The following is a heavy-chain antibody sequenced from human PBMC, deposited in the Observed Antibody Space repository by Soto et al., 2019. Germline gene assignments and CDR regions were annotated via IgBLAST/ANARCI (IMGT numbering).Heavy chain of an antibody. CDR2: ISLDGKNI. CDR1: WVNFMSFG. D-gene: IGHD2-2*02. J-gene: IGHJ3*02. V-gene: IGHV3-74*01. CDR3: ARDGGGAVPTSIAYTFDI. Sequence: PLRLPYTASWVNFMSFGMHRVRQAPGKGLVWVSPISLDGKNITYADAVKGRFTISRDNAKNSLYLQMNSLRAEDTAVYYCARDGGGAVPTSIAYTFDIWGRGTMVTVSS.